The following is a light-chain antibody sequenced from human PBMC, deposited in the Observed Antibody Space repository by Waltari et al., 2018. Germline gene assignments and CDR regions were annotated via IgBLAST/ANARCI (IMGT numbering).Light chain of an antibody. Sequence: QSALTQPASVSGSPGQSITISCTGTSSDVGGYNYAPWYQQHPGKAPKLMIHDVSNRPSGVSDRFSGSKSGNTASLTISGLQAEDEADYYCTSYATSSPYVFGTGTKVTVL. CDR1: SSDVGGYNY. CDR2: DVS. CDR3: TSYATSSPYV. V-gene: IGLV2-14*01. J-gene: IGLJ1*01.